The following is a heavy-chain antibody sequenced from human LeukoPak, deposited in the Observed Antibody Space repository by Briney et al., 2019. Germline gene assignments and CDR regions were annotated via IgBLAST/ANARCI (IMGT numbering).Heavy chain of an antibody. Sequence: SVKVSFKASGGIFISYAISWVRQAPGQGLEWMGRIIPIFGIANYAQKFQGRVTITADKSTSTAYMELSSLRSEDTAVYYCARAAQQLVHIFDYWGQGTLVTVSS. J-gene: IGHJ4*02. D-gene: IGHD6-13*01. V-gene: IGHV1-69*04. CDR3: ARAAQQLVHIFDY. CDR1: GGIFISYA. CDR2: IIPIFGIA.